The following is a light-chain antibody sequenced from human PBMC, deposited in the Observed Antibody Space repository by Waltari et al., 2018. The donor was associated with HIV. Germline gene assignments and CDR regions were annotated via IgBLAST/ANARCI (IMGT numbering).Light chain of an antibody. J-gene: IGKJ4*01. Sequence: EIVLTQSPGTLSLSPGERATLSCRASQNVTSDYLAWYQHKVGRAPRLLIYGASNRATGIPDRFSGSGSGTAFALSISRLEAEDFAVFYCQQYGTSPLTFGGGTKVEIK. V-gene: IGKV3-20*01. CDR2: GAS. CDR1: QNVTSDY. CDR3: QQYGTSPLT.